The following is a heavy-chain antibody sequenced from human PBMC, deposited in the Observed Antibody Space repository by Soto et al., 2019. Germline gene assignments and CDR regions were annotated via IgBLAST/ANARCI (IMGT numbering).Heavy chain of an antibody. CDR1: GYTFTNYA. CDR2: INAGNGNT. V-gene: IGHV1-3*01. J-gene: IGHJ6*03. CDR3: ARDMYDILTGYYLGDYYYYYMDV. D-gene: IGHD3-9*01. Sequence: ASVKVSCKASGYTFTNYAMHWVRQAPGQRLEWMGWINAGNGNTKYSQKFQGRVTITRDTSASTAYMELSSLRSEDTAVYYCARDMYDILTGYYLGDYYYYYMDVWGKGTTVTVSS.